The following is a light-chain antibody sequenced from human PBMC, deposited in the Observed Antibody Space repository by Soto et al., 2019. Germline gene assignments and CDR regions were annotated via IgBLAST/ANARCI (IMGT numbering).Light chain of an antibody. Sequence: QFALTQPPSASGSPGQSVTISCTGTSSDVGGYDYVSWYQQHPGKAPKLMIYEATKRPSGVPDRFSGSKSCNTASLTVSGLQAEDEDDYYCSSYAGSNNFVFGTGTKVTVL. CDR2: EAT. J-gene: IGLJ1*01. CDR3: SSYAGSNNFV. CDR1: SSDVGGYDY. V-gene: IGLV2-8*01.